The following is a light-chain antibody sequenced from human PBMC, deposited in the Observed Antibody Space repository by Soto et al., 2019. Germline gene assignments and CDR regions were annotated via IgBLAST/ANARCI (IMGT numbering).Light chain of an antibody. Sequence: QSVLTQPPSASGTPGQRVTISCSGSSSNIGSNTVNWYQQLPGTAPKLLIYSNNQRPSGVPDRFSGSKSGTSASLAISGLQSEDEADYDCAAWDDSLNGWVFGGGTTVTVL. CDR3: AAWDDSLNGWV. CDR2: SNN. V-gene: IGLV1-44*01. J-gene: IGLJ3*02. CDR1: SSNIGSNT.